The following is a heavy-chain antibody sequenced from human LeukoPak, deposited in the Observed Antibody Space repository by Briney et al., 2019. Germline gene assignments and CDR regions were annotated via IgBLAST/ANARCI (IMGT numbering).Heavy chain of an antibody. CDR2: IYSGGGT. V-gene: IGHV3-66*01. CDR3: ASTTSIAAAGTGAFDI. J-gene: IGHJ3*02. D-gene: IGHD6-13*01. Sequence: GGSLRLSCAASGFTVSSNYMSWVRQAPGKGLEWVSVIYSGGGTYYADSVKGRFTISRDNSKNTLYLQMNSLRAEDTAVYYCASTTSIAAAGTGAFDIWGQGTMVTVSS. CDR1: GFTVSSNY.